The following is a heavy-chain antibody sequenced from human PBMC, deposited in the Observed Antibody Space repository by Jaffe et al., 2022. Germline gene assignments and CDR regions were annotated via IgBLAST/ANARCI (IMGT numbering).Heavy chain of an antibody. CDR2: IYHSGST. D-gene: IGHD3-10*01. CDR3: ARHALLWFGDESTTTGAFDI. CDR1: GYSISSGYY. Sequence: QVQLQESGPGLVKPSETLSLTCAVSGYSISSGYYWGWIRQPPGKGLEWIGSIYHSGSTYYNPSLKSRVTISVDTSKNQFSLKLSSVTAADTAVYYCARHALLWFGDESTTTGAFDIWGQGTMVTVSS. V-gene: IGHV4-38-2*01. J-gene: IGHJ3*02.